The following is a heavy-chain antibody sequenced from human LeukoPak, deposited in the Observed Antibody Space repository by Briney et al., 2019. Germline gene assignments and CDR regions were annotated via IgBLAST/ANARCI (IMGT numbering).Heavy chain of an antibody. V-gene: IGHV4-39*01. CDR1: GGSISSSSYY. CDR2: IYYSGST. D-gene: IGHD3-10*01. J-gene: IGHJ3*02. Sequence: SETLSLTCTVSGGSISSSSYYWGWIRQPPGKGLEWIGSIYYSGSTYYNPSLKSRVTISVDTSKNQFSLKLSSVTAADTAVYYCARPREGFGELGAFDIWGQGTMVTVSS. CDR3: ARPREGFGELGAFDI.